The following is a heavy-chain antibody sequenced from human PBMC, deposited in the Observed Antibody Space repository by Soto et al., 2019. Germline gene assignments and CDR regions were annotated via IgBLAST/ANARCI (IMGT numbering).Heavy chain of an antibody. CDR3: ASNPITIFGVVNYYYYYYMDV. CDR1: GFTFSSYS. D-gene: IGHD3-3*01. J-gene: IGHJ6*03. V-gene: IGHV3-21*01. Sequence: EVQLVESGGGLVQPGGSLRLSCAASGFTFSSYSMNWVRQAPGKWLEWVSSISSSNSYIYYADSVKGRFTISRDNAKNSLYLQMNSLRAEDTAVYYCASNPITIFGVVNYYYYYYMDVWGKGTTVTVSS. CDR2: ISSSNSYI.